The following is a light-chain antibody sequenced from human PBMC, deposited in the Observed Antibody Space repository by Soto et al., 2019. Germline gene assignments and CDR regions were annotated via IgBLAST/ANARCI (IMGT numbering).Light chain of an antibody. CDR1: QDIGSS. CDR2: FSP. J-gene: IGKJ5*01. Sequence: AIRMTQSPSSLSAAIGDRVTFTCRASQDIGSSLAWNRQSLGEAPLLLISFSPTFQSVVPSMFSGSGSGTDFTLTIPSLQSEDSATYFCQQYSSYPITFGQGKRLEI. CDR3: QQYSSYPIT. V-gene: IGKV1-8*01.